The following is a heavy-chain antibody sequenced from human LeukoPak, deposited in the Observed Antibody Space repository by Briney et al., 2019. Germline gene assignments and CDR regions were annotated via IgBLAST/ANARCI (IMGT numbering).Heavy chain of an antibody. CDR3: ASAGIAAAGSESRYYGMDV. J-gene: IGHJ6*02. V-gene: IGHV4-34*01. CDR1: GGSFSGYY. D-gene: IGHD6-13*01. CDR2: INHSGST. Sequence: SETLSLTCAVYGGSFSGYYWSWIRQPPGKGREGIGEINHSGSTNYNPSLKRRVPTSGDTHKNQFSLKLSSVTAADSAVYYCASAGIAAAGSESRYYGMDVWGQGTTVTVSS.